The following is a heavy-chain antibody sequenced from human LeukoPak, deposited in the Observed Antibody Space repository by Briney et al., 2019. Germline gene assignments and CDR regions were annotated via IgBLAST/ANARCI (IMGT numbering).Heavy chain of an antibody. CDR2: IYSGGST. CDR3: ARGFELLPFWFDP. V-gene: IGHV3-66*01. J-gene: IGHJ5*02. CDR1: GFTVSSNY. Sequence: PGGSLGLSCAASGFTVSSNYMGWVRQAPGKGLEWVSVIYSGGSTYYADSVKGRFTISRDNSKNTLYLQMNSLRAEDTAVYYCARGFELLPFWFDPWGQGTLVTVSS. D-gene: IGHD1-26*01.